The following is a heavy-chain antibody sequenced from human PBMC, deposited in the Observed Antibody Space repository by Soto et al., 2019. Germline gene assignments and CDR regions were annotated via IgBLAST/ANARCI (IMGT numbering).Heavy chain of an antibody. CDR3: ARGLWDCYTLDAAFDI. J-gene: IGHJ3*02. D-gene: IGHD2-21*01. Sequence: ASVKVSCKXSGYTFPSYDINWVRQATGQGLEWMGWMNPNSGNTGYAQKFQGRVTMTRNTSISTAYMELSSLRSEDTAVYYCARGLWDCYTLDAAFDIWGQGTMVTVSS. CDR2: MNPNSGNT. CDR1: GYTFPSYD. V-gene: IGHV1-8*01.